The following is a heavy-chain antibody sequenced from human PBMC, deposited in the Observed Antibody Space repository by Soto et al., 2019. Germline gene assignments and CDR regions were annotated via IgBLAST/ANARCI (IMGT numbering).Heavy chain of an antibody. Sequence: GGSLRLSCAASGFTFDDYTMHWVRQAPGKGLEWVSLISWDGGSTYYADSVKGRFTISRDNSKNSLYLQMNSLRTEDTALYYCAKDRGSGYYHNVAFDYWGQGTLVTVSS. V-gene: IGHV3-43*01. CDR3: AKDRGSGYYHNVAFDY. D-gene: IGHD3-22*01. CDR2: ISWDGGST. CDR1: GFTFDDYT. J-gene: IGHJ4*02.